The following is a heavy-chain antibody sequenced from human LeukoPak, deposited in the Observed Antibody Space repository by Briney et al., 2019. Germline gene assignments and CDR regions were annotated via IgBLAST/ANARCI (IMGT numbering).Heavy chain of an antibody. V-gene: IGHV1-69*04. Sequence: GASVKVSCKASGGTFSSYALSWVRQAPGQGLEWMGRIIPILDIANYAQKFQGRVTITADKSTSTAYMELSSLRSEDTAVYYCARDVRNDVLVSPRYNWFDPWGQGTLVTVSS. CDR2: IIPILDIA. CDR1: GGTFSSYA. J-gene: IGHJ5*02. D-gene: IGHD1-1*01. CDR3: ARDVRNDVLVSPRYNWFDP.